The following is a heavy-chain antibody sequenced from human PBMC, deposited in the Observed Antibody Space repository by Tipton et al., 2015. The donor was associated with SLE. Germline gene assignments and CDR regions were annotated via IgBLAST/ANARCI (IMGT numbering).Heavy chain of an antibody. D-gene: IGHD2/OR15-2a*01. CDR2: IIPIFGTA. J-gene: IGHJ4*02. V-gene: IGHV1-69*13. CDR1: GYTFTSYG. CDR3: ARRAADYFFDY. Sequence: QLVQSGAEVKKPGASVKVSCKASGYTFTSYGISWVRQAPGQGLEWMGGIIPIFGTANYAQKFQGRVTITADESTSTAYMELSSLRSEDTAVYYCARRAADYFFDYWGQGTLVTVSS.